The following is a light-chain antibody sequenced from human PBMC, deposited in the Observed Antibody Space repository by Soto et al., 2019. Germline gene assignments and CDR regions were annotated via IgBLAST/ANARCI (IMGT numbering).Light chain of an antibody. V-gene: IGKV2-28*01. CDR3: MQALQTLPLT. CDR1: QSLRHSNGFHY. CDR2: LGS. Sequence: DIVMTQSPLFLPVTPGEPASISCRSSQSLRHSNGFHYLDWYLQKPGQSPQLLIYLGSNRASGVPDRFSGSGSGTYFILNISRVEAEDIGIYYCMQALQTLPLTFGGGTKVEIK. J-gene: IGKJ4*01.